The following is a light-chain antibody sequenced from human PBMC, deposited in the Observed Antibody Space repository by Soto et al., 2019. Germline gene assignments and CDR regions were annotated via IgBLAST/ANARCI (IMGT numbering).Light chain of an antibody. CDR2: DAS. J-gene: IGKJ4*01. CDR3: QQSFSSLLS. Sequence: DIQMTQSPSSLSASVGDRVTITCRASQTISTYVTWYQQKPGKAPKALISDASTLQSGVPSRFXXXGSGTDFTLIISSLQPEDVATYYCQQSFSSLLSFGGGTQVEIK. CDR1: QTISTY. V-gene: IGKV1-39*01.